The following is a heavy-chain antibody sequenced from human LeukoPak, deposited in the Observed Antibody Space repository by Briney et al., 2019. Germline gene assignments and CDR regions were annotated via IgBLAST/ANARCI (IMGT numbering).Heavy chain of an antibody. Sequence: GESLKISCKGSGHSFSSYWVGWVRQMPGKGLEWIGIIYPGDSDTRYSPSLQGQVTISVDKSISTAYLQWSSLKTSDTAIYYCATVGTTGTRWFDPWGQGTLVTVSS. J-gene: IGHJ5*02. CDR2: IYPGDSDT. D-gene: IGHD1-1*01. V-gene: IGHV5-51*01. CDR1: GHSFSSYW. CDR3: ATVGTTGTRWFDP.